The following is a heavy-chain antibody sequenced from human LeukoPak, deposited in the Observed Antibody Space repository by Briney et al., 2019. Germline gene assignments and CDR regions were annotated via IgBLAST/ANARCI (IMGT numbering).Heavy chain of an antibody. J-gene: IGHJ5*01. CDR1: GYGFTSYW. Sequence: GESLKISCKGSGYGFTSYWIGWVRQMPGKGLEWMGIIYPGDSDTRYSPSFQGQVTISADKSISTAYLQRNSLKASDTAMYYCARGFRGLYTLSHWFDSWGQGTLVTVSS. D-gene: IGHD2-2*02. V-gene: IGHV5-51*01. CDR2: IYPGDSDT. CDR3: ARGFRGLYTLSHWFDS.